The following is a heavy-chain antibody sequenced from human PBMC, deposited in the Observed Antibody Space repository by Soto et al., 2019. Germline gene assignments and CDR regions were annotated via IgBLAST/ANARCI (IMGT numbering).Heavy chain of an antibody. D-gene: IGHD1-1*01. CDR2: ISYDGSNK. J-gene: IGHJ6*02. Sequence: GGSLRLSCAASGFTFSSYGMHWVRQAPGKGLEWVAAISYDGSNKYYADSVKGRFTISRDNSKNTLYLQMNSLRAEDTAVYYCAKTRNPNYYYYYGMDVWGQGTTVTVSS. V-gene: IGHV3-30*18. CDR3: AKTRNPNYYYYYGMDV. CDR1: GFTFSSYG.